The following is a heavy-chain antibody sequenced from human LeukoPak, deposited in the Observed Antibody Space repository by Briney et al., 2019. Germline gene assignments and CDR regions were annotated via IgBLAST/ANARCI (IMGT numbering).Heavy chain of an antibody. CDR2: INPNSGGT. Sequence: ASVKVSCKASGYTFTGYYMHWVRQAPGQGLEWMGWINPNSGGTNYAQKFQGRVTMTRDTSISTAYMELSRLRSDDTAVYYCARDRRTTVTTQYFQHWGQGTVVTVSS. CDR3: ARDRRTTVTTQYFQH. D-gene: IGHD4-17*01. CDR1: GYTFTGYY. J-gene: IGHJ1*01. V-gene: IGHV1-2*02.